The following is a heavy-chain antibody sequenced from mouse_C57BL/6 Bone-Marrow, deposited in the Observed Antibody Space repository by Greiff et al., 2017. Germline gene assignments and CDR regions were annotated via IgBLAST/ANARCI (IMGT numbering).Heavy chain of an antibody. CDR2: ISSGGSYT. Sequence: EVQVVESGGDLVKPGGSLKLSCAASGFTFSSYGMSWVRQTPDKRLEWVATISSGGSYTYYPDSVKGRFTISRDNAKNTLYLQMSSLKSEDTAMYYCARLTLRPWYFEVWGTGTTVTVSS. CDR1: GFTFSSYG. CDR3: ARLTLRPWYFEV. V-gene: IGHV5-6*01. D-gene: IGHD1-2*01. J-gene: IGHJ1*03.